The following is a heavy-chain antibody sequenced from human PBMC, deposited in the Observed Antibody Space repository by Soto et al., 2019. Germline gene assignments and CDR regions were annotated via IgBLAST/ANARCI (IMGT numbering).Heavy chain of an antibody. D-gene: IGHD2-15*01. J-gene: IGHJ6*02. CDR3: VSNVVAGAIGWSYYYGMDV. V-gene: IGHV1-69*01. CDR2: IIPIFGTA. CDR1: GGTFSSYA. Sequence: QVQLVQSGAEVKKPGSSVKVSCKASGGTFSSYAISWVRQAPGQGLEWMGGIIPIFGTANYAQKFQGRVTITADESKSTAYMGRSGLRSEDTAVYYCVSNVVAGAIGWSYYYGMDVWGQGTTVTVSS.